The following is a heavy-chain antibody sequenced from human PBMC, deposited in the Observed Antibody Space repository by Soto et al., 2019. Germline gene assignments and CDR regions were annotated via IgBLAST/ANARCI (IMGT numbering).Heavy chain of an antibody. CDR2: ISYDGSNK. CDR1: GFTFSSYA. Sequence: QVQLVESGGGVVQPGRSLRLSCAASGFTFSSYAMHWVRQAPGKGLEWVAVISYDGSNKYYADSVKGRFTISRDNSKNTLYLQMNSLRAEDTAVYYCARQKRSYGSGSYLYYFDYWGQGTLVTVSS. J-gene: IGHJ4*02. D-gene: IGHD3-10*01. CDR3: ARQKRSYGSGSYLYYFDY. V-gene: IGHV3-30-3*01.